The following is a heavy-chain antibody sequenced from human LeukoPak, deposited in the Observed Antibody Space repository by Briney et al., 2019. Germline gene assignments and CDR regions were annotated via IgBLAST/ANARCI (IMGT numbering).Heavy chain of an antibody. CDR1: GGSISSYY. Sequence: PSETLSLTCTVSGGSISSYYWSWIRQPPGKGLEWIGYIYYSGSTNYNPSLKSRVTISVDTSKNQFSLKLSSVTAADTAVYYCAREIDYYDSSGVFDYWGREPWSPSPQ. J-gene: IGHJ4*02. CDR3: AREIDYYDSSGVFDY. D-gene: IGHD3-22*01. CDR2: IYYSGST. V-gene: IGHV4-59*01.